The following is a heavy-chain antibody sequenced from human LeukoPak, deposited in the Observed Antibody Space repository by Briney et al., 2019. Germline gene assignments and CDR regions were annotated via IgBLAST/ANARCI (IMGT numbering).Heavy chain of an antibody. CDR2: IKGKTDGGTT. CDR1: GFTFSNAC. V-gene: IGHV3-15*01. Sequence: GGSLRLSCAASGFTFSNACMSWVRRASGKGLEWGGHIKGKTDGGTTDYAAPVQGRFTISRDDSKNTLFLQMNSLKTEDTAVYYCTTGTWIQLWLADYWGQGTLVTVSS. CDR3: TTGTWIQLWLADY. J-gene: IGHJ4*02. D-gene: IGHD5-18*01.